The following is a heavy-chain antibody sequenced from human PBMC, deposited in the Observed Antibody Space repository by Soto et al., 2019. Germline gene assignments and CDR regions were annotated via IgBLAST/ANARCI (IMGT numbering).Heavy chain of an antibody. Sequence: GGSLRLSCAASVFTFSSYEMNWVRQAPGYRLEWILYISSSGSTAYYASSVEGRFTISREKRHNPVSTQMDTLRAEDTALYYCTRAARFPYSSFYWGQGALVTVSS. J-gene: IGHJ4*02. V-gene: IGHV3-48*03. CDR3: TRAARFPYSSFY. D-gene: IGHD6-6*01. CDR2: ISSSGSTA. CDR1: VFTFSSYE.